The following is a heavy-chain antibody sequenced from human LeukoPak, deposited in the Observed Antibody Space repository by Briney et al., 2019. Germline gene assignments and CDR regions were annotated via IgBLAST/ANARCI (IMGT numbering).Heavy chain of an antibody. CDR1: GFTFDDYA. CDR2: ISWNSGSI. J-gene: IGHJ4*02. D-gene: IGHD3-10*01. CDR3: AKGLWFGETYYFDY. Sequence: GGSLRLSCAASGFTFDDYAMHWVRQAPGKGLEWVSGISWNSGSIGYADSVKGRFTISRDNAKNSLYLQMNSLRAEDMALYYCAKGLWFGETYYFDYWGQGTLVTVSS. V-gene: IGHV3-9*03.